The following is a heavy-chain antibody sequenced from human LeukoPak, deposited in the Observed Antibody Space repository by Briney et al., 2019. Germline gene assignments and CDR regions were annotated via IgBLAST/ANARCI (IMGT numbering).Heavy chain of an antibody. J-gene: IGHJ3*02. Sequence: GGSLRLSCAASGFTFSNHAVSWVRQAPGKGLEWVSARGSDGTPYYTDSLKGRFTISGDNSKNTVYLQLSSLRLEDTAVYYCASRTWVGAGYYAFDIWRQGTMVTVSS. CDR3: ASRTWVGAGYYAFDI. CDR1: GFTFSNHA. D-gene: IGHD1-26*01. CDR2: RGSDGTP. V-gene: IGHV3-23*01.